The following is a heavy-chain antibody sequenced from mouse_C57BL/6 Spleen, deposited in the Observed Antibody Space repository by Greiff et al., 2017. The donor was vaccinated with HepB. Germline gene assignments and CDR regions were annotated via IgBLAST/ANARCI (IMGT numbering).Heavy chain of an antibody. CDR1: GYSFTGYF. Sequence: VQLQQSGPELVKPGDSVKISCKASGYSFTGYFMNWVMQSHGKSLEWIGRINPYNGDTFYNQKFKGKATLTVDKSSSTAHMELRSLTSEDSAVYYCARNLAYDYNWYFDVWGTGTTVTVSS. CDR2: INPYNGDT. J-gene: IGHJ1*03. V-gene: IGHV1-20*01. D-gene: IGHD2-4*01. CDR3: ARNLAYDYNWYFDV.